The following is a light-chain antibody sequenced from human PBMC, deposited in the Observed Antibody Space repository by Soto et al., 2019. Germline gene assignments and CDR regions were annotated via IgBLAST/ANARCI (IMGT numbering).Light chain of an antibody. CDR3: ASWDDTLNGV. V-gene: IGLV1-44*01. CDR1: SPNIGRNT. Sequence: QSVLTQPPSASGTPGQRVTISCSGSSPNIGRNTVNWYQQFPGSAPKLLIYRNDQRPSGVPDRFSGSKSGTSTSLAISGLQSEDEADYYCASWDDTLNGVFGGATKLTVL. CDR2: RND. J-gene: IGLJ3*02.